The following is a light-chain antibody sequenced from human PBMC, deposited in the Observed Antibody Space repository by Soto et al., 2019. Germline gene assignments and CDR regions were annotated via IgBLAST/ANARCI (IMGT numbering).Light chain of an antibody. Sequence: IYMTQSPSSLSASVGDRVTITCRATQGISSYLAWYQQKPGKAPKLLIYAASTLQSGVPARFSGSGSGTYFTLTISSLQSEDFATYYCQQDYSNPPTFGQGTKVDIK. CDR3: QQDYSNPPT. J-gene: IGKJ1*01. CDR1: QGISSY. V-gene: IGKV1-8*01. CDR2: AAS.